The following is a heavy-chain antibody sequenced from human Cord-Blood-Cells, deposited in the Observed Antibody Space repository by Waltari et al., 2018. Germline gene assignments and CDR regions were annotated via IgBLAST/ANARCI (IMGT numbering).Heavy chain of an antibody. CDR1: GFTFEGIA. CDR2: ISWHSGSI. Sequence: EVQLVESGGGLVQPGRSLILSCAASGFTFEGIAMRRVRQAPGKGLEWVSGISWHSGSIGYVDSVKGRFTISRDNAKNSLYLQMNSLRAEDMALYYCAKARGSSSWYDYWGQGTLVTVSS. CDR3: AKARGSSSWYDY. J-gene: IGHJ4*02. V-gene: IGHV3-9*03. D-gene: IGHD6-13*01.